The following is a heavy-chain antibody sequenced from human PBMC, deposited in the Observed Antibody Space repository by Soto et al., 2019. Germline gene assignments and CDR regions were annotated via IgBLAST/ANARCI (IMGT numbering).Heavy chain of an antibody. CDR3: ARGRYGDY. J-gene: IGHJ4*02. CDR1: GYDFTTYG. Sequence: QVHLVQSGAAVKNPGASVKGSCKGSGYDFTTYGITWVRRAPGQGLEWMAWISAHNGKTNYAPNLQGRVTVTRDTSTSTAYIELRSLRADDTDVYYCARGRYGDYWGQGALVTVSS. CDR2: ISAHNGKT. V-gene: IGHV1-18*01. D-gene: IGHD1-1*01.